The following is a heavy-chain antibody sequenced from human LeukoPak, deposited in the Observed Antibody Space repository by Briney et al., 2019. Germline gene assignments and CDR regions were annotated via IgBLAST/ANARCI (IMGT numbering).Heavy chain of an antibody. CDR3: ARGRVRFLYYFDY. J-gene: IGHJ4*02. CDR2: IHHSGRT. CDR1: DYSISSGFH. D-gene: IGHD3-10*01. Sequence: PSETLSLTCTVSDYSISSGFHWGWIRQPPGKGLEWIATIHHSGRTYYNPSLKSRVTISVDTSKNQFSLKMRSVTAADTAVYYCARGRVRFLYYFDYWGQGTLVTVSS. V-gene: IGHV4-38-2*02.